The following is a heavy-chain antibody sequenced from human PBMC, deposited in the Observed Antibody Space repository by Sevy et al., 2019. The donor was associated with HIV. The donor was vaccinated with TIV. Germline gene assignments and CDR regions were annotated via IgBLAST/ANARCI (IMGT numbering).Heavy chain of an antibody. CDR3: ARVSEYYDILTGPDY. D-gene: IGHD3-9*01. CDR1: GGSFSGYY. Sequence: SETLSLTCAVYGGSFSGYYWSWIRQPPGKGLEWIGEINHSGSTNYNPSLKSRVTISVDTSKNQFSLKLSSVTAADTAVYYCARVSEYYDILTGPDYWGQGTLVTVSS. V-gene: IGHV4-34*01. J-gene: IGHJ4*02. CDR2: INHSGST.